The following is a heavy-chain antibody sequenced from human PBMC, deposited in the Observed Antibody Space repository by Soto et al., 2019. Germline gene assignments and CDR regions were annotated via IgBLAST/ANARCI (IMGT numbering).Heavy chain of an antibody. V-gene: IGHV4-39*01. CDR1: GGSISSSNW. D-gene: IGHD6-19*01. Sequence: SETLSLTCAVSGGSISSSNWWSWIRQPPGKGLEWIGSIYYNGSTYYNPSLKSRVTISVDTSKNQFSLKLSSVTAADTAVYYCARPSSGWENWFDPWGQGTLVTVSS. CDR2: IYYNGST. J-gene: IGHJ5*02. CDR3: ARPSSGWENWFDP.